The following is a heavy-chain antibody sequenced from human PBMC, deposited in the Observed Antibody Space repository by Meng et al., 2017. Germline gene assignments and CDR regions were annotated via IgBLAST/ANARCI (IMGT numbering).Heavy chain of an antibody. CDR1: GFTFSDYY. D-gene: IGHD3-22*01. CDR3: ARASGHDSSGYYSGGYYYYYYGMDV. Sequence: GESLKISCAASGFTFSDYYMSWIRQAPGKGLEWVSYISSSGSTIYYADSVKGRFTISRGNAKNSLYLQMNSLRAEDTAVYYCARASGHDSSGYYSGGYYYYYYGMDVWGQGTTVTV. CDR2: ISSSGSTI. V-gene: IGHV3-11*01. J-gene: IGHJ6*02.